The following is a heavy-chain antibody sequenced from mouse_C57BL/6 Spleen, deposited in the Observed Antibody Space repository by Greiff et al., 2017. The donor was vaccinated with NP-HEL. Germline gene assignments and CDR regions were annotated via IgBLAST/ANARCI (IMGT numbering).Heavy chain of an antibody. D-gene: IGHD2-4*01. V-gene: IGHV5-17*01. CDR2: ISSGSSTI. CDR3: ARTDYDGFYYAMDY. CDR1: GFTFSDYG. Sequence: VQLVESGGGLVKPGGSLKLSCAASGFTFSDYGMHWVRQAPEKGLEWVAYISSGSSTIYYADTVKGRFTISRDNANNTLFLQMTSLRSEDTAMYYCARTDYDGFYYAMDYWGQGTSVTVSS. J-gene: IGHJ4*01.